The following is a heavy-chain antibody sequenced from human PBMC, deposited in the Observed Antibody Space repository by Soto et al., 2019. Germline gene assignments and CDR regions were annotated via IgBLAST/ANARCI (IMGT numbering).Heavy chain of an antibody. D-gene: IGHD3-22*01. J-gene: IGHJ4*02. CDR1: GFTLRSYA. Sequence: GRSRRLYCAASGFTLRSYAMHWVRQAPGKGLEWVALISYDGSDKDYADSVKGRFTISRDNSRNTLFLQMNSLRAEDTAVYYCARDYYKYYDSSGYYRSPAYWGQGTLVTVSS. CDR2: ISYDGSDK. CDR3: ARDYYKYYDSSGYYRSPAY. V-gene: IGHV3-30-3*01.